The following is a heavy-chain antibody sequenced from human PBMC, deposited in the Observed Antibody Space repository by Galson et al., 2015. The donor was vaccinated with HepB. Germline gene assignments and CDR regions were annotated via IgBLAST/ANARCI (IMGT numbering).Heavy chain of an antibody. V-gene: IGHV3-30*04. CDR2: LEAKLT. CDR3: ATTDYYNYFES. CDR1: GFTFSGSA. D-gene: IGHD3-10*01. J-gene: IGHJ4*02. Sequence: SLRLSCAASGFTFSGSAMHWVRQASGKGLEWLAVLEAKLTYYADSVKGRFTVSRDNSKNTLFLQMNSLRAEDTAMYYCATTDYYNYFESWGQGTLVTVSS.